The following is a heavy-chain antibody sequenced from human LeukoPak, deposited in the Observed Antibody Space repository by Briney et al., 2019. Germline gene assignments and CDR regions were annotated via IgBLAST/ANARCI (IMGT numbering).Heavy chain of an antibody. CDR1: GGTFSSYA. J-gene: IGHJ3*02. D-gene: IGHD5-12*01. CDR2: IIPIFGTA. CDR3: ARDVDIVATDAFDI. V-gene: IGHV1-69*13. Sequence: ASVKVSCKASGGTFSSYAISWVRQAPGQGLEWMGGIIPIFGTANYAQKFQGRVTITADESTSTAYMELSSLRSEDTAVYYCARDVDIVATDAFDIWGQGTMVTVSS.